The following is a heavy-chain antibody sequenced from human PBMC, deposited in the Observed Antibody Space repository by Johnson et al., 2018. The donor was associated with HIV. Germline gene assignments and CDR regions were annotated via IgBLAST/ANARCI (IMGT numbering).Heavy chain of an antibody. J-gene: IGHJ3*02. D-gene: IGHD5-24*01. CDR1: GFTFDTYG. V-gene: IGHV3-33*01. CDR3: ARAIGDGYPGMKAFDI. Sequence: QVQLVESGGGVVQPGRSLRLSCAASGFTFDTYGMHWVRQAPGKGLEWVAVIWYDGSNKYYADSVKGRFTISRDNSKHTLYLQMDSLRAEDTAVYYCARAIGDGYPGMKAFDIWGQGTMVTVSS. CDR2: IWYDGSNK.